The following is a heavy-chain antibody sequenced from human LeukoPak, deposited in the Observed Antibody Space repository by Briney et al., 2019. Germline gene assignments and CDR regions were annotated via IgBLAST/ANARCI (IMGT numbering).Heavy chain of an antibody. CDR3: ARGGRSLWFADLLTN. V-gene: IGHV3-7*01. J-gene: IGHJ4*02. CDR2: IKHDGREK. Sequence: PGGSLRLSCEGSGFNFSNYWMVWVRQAPGKGLEWVAKIKHDGREKHFVDSVKGRFSISRDNAHNSLYLDMNNLRPEDTALYFCARGGRSLWFADLLTNWGQGILVAVSS. D-gene: IGHD3-10*01. CDR1: GFNFSNYW.